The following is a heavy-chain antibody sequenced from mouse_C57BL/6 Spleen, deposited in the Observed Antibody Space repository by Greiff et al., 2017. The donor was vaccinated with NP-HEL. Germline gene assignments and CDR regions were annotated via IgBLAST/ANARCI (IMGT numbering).Heavy chain of an antibody. Sequence: EVQLQQSGPELVKPGASVKISCKASGYTFTDYYMNWVKQSHGKSLEWIGDINPNNGGTSYNQKFKGKATLTVDKSSSTAYMELRSLTSEDSAVYYCARYGLREGAMDYWGQGTSVTVSS. CDR2: INPNNGGT. CDR3: ARYGLREGAMDY. D-gene: IGHD3-1*01. J-gene: IGHJ4*01. V-gene: IGHV1-26*01. CDR1: GYTFTDYY.